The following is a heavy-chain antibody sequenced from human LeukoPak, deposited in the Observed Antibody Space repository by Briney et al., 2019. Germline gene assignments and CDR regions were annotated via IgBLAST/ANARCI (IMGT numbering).Heavy chain of an antibody. V-gene: IGHV4-34*01. CDR3: AAHPSRRVGARYFDY. J-gene: IGHJ4*02. Sequence: SETLSLTCAVYGGSFSGYYWSWIRQPPGKGLEWIGEINHSGSTNYNPSLKSRVTISVDTSKNQFSLKLSSVTAADTAVYYCAAHPSRRVGARYFDYWGQGTLATVSS. CDR1: GGSFSGYY. CDR2: INHSGST. D-gene: IGHD1-26*01.